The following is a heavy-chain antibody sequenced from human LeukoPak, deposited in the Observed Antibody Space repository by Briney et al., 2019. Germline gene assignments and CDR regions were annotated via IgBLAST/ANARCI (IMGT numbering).Heavy chain of an antibody. CDR1: GFTFSIYS. CDR3: ARDSAELDY. J-gene: IGHJ4*02. V-gene: IGHV3-21*01. D-gene: IGHD1-26*01. CDR2: ISSSSSYI. Sequence: GGSLRLSCAASGFTFSIYSMNWVRQAPGKGLEWVSSISSSSSYIHYTDSVKGRFAISRDNAKDSLYLQMSSLTAEDTALYYCARDSAELDYWGQGTLVTVSS.